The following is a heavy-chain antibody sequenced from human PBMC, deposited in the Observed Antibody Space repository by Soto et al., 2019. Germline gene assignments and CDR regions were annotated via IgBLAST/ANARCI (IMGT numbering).Heavy chain of an antibody. CDR1: GFTFSNHW. V-gene: IGHV3-7*03. Sequence: EVQLVDSGGGLVQPGGSLRLSCAASGFTFSNHWMTWVRQAPGKGLEWVASVNQDGSEKYSVDSAKGRFTISRDNAKNSLYRQMNSLRVEDSALYYFARRSPLSRSYLDYWGQGAVVTVSS. CDR2: VNQDGSEK. J-gene: IGHJ4*02. CDR3: ARRSPLSRSYLDY.